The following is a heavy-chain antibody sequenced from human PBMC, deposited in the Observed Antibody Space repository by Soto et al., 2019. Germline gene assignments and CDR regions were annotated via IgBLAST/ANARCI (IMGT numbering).Heavy chain of an antibody. CDR3: ARDSPPDYSIHGPFDY. D-gene: IGHD6-13*01. CDR2: IWYDGSNK. J-gene: IGHJ4*02. V-gene: IGHV3-33*01. CDR1: RFNFSSYG. Sequence: QVQLVESGGGVVQPGRSLRISCAASRFNFSSYGMHWVRQAPGKGLEWVAVIWYDGSNKYYADSVKGRFTISRDNSKKTLYLQMNSLRAEDTAVYYCARDSPPDYSIHGPFDYWGQGTLVTVSS.